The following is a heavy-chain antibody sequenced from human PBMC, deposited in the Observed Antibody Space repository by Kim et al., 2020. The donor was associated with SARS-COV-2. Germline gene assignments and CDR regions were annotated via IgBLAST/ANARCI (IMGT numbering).Heavy chain of an antibody. Sequence: ASVKVSCKASGYTFTSYYMHWVRQAPGQGLEWMGIINPSGGSTSYAQKFQGRVTMTRDTSTSTVYMELSSLRSEDTAVYYCARGGNYDILTGYPAGFDYWGQGTLVTVSS. CDR2: INPSGGST. V-gene: IGHV1-46*03. CDR3: ARGGNYDILTGYPAGFDY. J-gene: IGHJ4*02. D-gene: IGHD3-9*01. CDR1: GYTFTSYY.